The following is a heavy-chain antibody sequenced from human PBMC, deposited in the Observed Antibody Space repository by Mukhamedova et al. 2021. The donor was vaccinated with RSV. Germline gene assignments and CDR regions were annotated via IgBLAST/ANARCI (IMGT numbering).Heavy chain of an antibody. V-gene: IGHV3-11*06. CDR3: ARVEYDFWSGYSIDY. Sequence: ISRDNAKNSLYLQMNSLRAEDTAVYYCARVEYDFWSGYSIDYWGQGTLVTVSS. J-gene: IGHJ4*02. D-gene: IGHD3-3*01.